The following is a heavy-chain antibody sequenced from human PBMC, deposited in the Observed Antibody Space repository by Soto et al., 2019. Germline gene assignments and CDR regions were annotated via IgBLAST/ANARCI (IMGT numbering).Heavy chain of an antibody. D-gene: IGHD3-22*01. CDR2: ISDTDGST. V-gene: IGHV3-23*01. Sequence: EVHLLESGGDLVQPGESLRLSCVASGSTFSRNAMSWVRQAPGRGLEWVSTISDTDGSTYYADSVTGRFSISRDNPKNTLYLYMDSLRAEDTAVYYCALLPFFQPRYGMKVWGQGTTVTVS. CDR3: ALLPFFQPRYGMKV. J-gene: IGHJ6*02. CDR1: GSTFSRNA.